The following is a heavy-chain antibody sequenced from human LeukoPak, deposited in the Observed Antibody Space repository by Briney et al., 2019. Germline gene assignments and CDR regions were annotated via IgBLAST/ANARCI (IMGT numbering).Heavy chain of an antibody. V-gene: IGHV1-69*05. CDR1: GGTFSSYA. Sequence: ASVKVSCKASGGTFSSYAISWVRQAPGQGLEWMGGIIPIFGTANYAQKFQGRVTITTDASTSTAYMELSSLRSEDTAVYYCARAVLAARLLFDYWGQGTLVTVSS. D-gene: IGHD6-6*01. CDR3: ARAVLAARLLFDY. CDR2: IIPIFGTA. J-gene: IGHJ4*02.